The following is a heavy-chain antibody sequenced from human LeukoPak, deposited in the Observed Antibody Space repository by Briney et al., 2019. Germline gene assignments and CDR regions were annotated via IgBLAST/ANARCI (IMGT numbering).Heavy chain of an antibody. Sequence: SETLSLTCTVSGDSVSSSYWSWIRQPPGKGLEWIAYINYSGSTNYNPSLKSRVTISVNTSKNQFSLKVSSVTAEDTAVYYCARESFAARWDWGQGTLVTVSS. V-gene: IGHV4-59*02. CDR2: INYSGST. J-gene: IGHJ4*02. CDR3: ARESFAARWD. D-gene: IGHD6-6*01. CDR1: GDSVSSSY.